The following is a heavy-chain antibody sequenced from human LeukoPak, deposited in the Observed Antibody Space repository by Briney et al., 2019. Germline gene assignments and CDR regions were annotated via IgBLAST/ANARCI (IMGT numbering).Heavy chain of an antibody. D-gene: IGHD6-6*01. CDR2: ISSISSTI. CDR1: GFTFSSYS. Sequence: GGSLRLSCAASGFTFSSYSMTWVRQAPGKGLEWVSYISSISSTIYYADSVKGRFTISRDNAKNSLYLQMNSLRAEDTAVYYCARSPYSSSPDYWGQGTLVTVSS. CDR3: ARSPYSSSPDY. V-gene: IGHV3-48*04. J-gene: IGHJ4*02.